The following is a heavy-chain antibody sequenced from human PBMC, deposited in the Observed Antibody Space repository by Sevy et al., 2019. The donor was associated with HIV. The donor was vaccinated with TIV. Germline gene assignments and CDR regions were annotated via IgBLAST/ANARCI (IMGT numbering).Heavy chain of an antibody. CDR2: ISYDGSNK. CDR3: AKELEQQDRPGDPHFNYYYYGMDV. J-gene: IGHJ6*02. V-gene: IGHV3-30*18. CDR1: GFTFSSYG. D-gene: IGHD6-13*01. Sequence: GGSLRLSCAASGFTFSSYGMHWVRQAPAKGLEWVAVISYDGSNKYYADSVKGRFTISRGHSKNTLYLQMKSLRAEDTAVYYCAKELEQQDRPGDPHFNYYYYGMDVWGQGTTVTVSS.